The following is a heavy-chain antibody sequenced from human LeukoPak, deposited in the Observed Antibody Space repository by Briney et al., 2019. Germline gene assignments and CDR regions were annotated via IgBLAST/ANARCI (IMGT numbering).Heavy chain of an antibody. V-gene: IGHV3-11*01. J-gene: IGHJ5*02. D-gene: IGHD6-19*01. CDR1: GFIFSDYY. CDR2: ITTNGAST. CDR3: ARVGLDNTGWHISWFDP. Sequence: GGSLRLSCAASGFIFSDYYMTWIRQAPGKGLVWISYITTNGASTYYAGSVKGRFTISRDNAQNSLFLQMNSLRAEDTAIYYCARVGLDNTGWHISWFDPWGQGTLVTVSS.